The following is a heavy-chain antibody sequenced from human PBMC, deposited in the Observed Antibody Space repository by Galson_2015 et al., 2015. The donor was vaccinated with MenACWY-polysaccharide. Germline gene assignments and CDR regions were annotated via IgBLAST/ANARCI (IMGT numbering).Heavy chain of an antibody. CDR2: TYFRSKWYS. V-gene: IGHV6-1*01. J-gene: IGHJ4*02. CDR3: ARGLAVTGYYFDY. Sequence: CAISGDSVSGNSVAWNWIRQSPSRGLEWLGGTYFRSKWYSDYAESVKSRISINADTSKNQFSLQLNSVTPEDTAVYYCARGLAVTGYYFDYWGQGTLVTVSS. CDR1: GDSVSGNSVA. D-gene: IGHD6-19*01.